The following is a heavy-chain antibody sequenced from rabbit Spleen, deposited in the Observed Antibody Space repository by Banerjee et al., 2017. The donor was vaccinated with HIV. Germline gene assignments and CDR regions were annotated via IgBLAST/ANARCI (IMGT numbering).Heavy chain of an antibody. V-gene: IGHV1S40*01. J-gene: IGHJ4*01. CDR1: GFSFSEKEV. Sequence: QSLEESGGDLVKPGASLTLTCKASGFSFSEKEVMCWVRQAPGKGLEWIGCINTITGKTVYATWAKGRFTISRASSTTVFLQMTSLTAADTATYFCVRDQAGYTGYGPWYFNLWGQGTLVTVS. CDR2: INTITGKT. CDR3: VRDQAGYTGYGPWYFNL. D-gene: IGHD7-1*01.